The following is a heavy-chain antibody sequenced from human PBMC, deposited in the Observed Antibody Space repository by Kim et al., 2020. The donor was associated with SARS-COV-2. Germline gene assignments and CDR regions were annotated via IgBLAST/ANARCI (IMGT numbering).Heavy chain of an antibody. Sequence: APKFQGRVTITADESTSTAYMELSSLRSEDTAVYYCATPIIAARDWSFDYWGQGTLVTVSS. D-gene: IGHD6-6*01. V-gene: IGHV1-69*01. J-gene: IGHJ4*02. CDR3: ATPIIAARDWSFDY.